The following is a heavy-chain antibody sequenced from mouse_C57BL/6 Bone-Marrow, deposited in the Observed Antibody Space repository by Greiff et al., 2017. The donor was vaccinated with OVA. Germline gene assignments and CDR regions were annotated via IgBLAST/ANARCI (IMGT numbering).Heavy chain of an antibody. J-gene: IGHJ2*01. Sequence: EVKLQESGPGLVKPSQSLSLTCSVTGYSITSGYYWNWIRQFPGNKLEWMGYISYDGSNNYNPSLKNRISITRDTSKNQFFLKLNSVTTEDTATYYCAREAQAWNYFDYWGKGTTLTVSS. CDR2: ISYDGSN. CDR1: GYSITSGYY. CDR3: AREAQAWNYFDY. V-gene: IGHV3-6*01. D-gene: IGHD3-2*02.